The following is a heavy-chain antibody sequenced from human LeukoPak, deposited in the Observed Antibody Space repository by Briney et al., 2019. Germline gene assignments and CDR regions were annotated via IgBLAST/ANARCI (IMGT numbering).Heavy chain of an antibody. CDR1: GFTVSNNY. J-gene: IGHJ4*02. CDR3: AKDASRGYSYGATPDY. CDR2: ISGSGGST. Sequence: PGGSLRLSCAASGFTVSNNYMSWVRQAPGKGLEWVSAISGSGGSTYYADSVKGRFTISRDNSKNTLYLQMNSLRAEDTAVYYCAKDASRGYSYGATPDYWGQGTLVTVSS. V-gene: IGHV3-23*01. D-gene: IGHD5-18*01.